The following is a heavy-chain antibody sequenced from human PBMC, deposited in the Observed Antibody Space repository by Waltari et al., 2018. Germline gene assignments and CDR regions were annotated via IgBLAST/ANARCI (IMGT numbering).Heavy chain of an antibody. V-gene: IGHV1-2*04. D-gene: IGHD6-19*01. J-gene: IGHJ4*02. Sequence: QVQLVQSGAEVKKPGASVQVSCKASGYTFPGYYMHWVRQAPGQGLEWMGWINPNSGGKNYAKKFQGWVTMTRETSISTDYMELSRLGSDDTAGYYGARQAGAGTGGDGDFDYWGQGTLVTVSS. CDR2: INPNSGGK. CDR3: ARQAGAGTGGDGDFDY. CDR1: GYTFPGYY.